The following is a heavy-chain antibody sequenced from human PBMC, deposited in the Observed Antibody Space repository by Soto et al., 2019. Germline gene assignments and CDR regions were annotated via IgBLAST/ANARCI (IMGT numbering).Heavy chain of an antibody. D-gene: IGHD2-2*02. J-gene: IGHJ5*02. CDR2: INAGNGNT. V-gene: IGHV1-3*01. CDR3: ARDLDCSSTSCYNNWFDP. CDR1: GYTFTSYA. Sequence: ASVKVSCKASGYTFTSYAMHWVRQAPGQRLEWMGWINAGNGNTKYSQKFQGRVTITRDTSASTAYMELSSLRSEDTAVYYCARDLDCSSTSCYNNWFDPWGQGTLVTVSS.